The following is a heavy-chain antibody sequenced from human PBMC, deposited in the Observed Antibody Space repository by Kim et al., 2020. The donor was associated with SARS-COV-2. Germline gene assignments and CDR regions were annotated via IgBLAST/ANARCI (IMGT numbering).Heavy chain of an antibody. CDR3: ARDDGFLEWPPYYGMDV. CDR1: GYTFTSYG. V-gene: IGHV1-18*04. D-gene: IGHD3-3*01. Sequence: ASVKVSCKASGYTFTSYGISWVRQAPGQGLEWMGWISAYNGNTNYAQKLQGRVTMTTDTSTSTAYMELRSLRSDDTAVYYCARDDGFLEWPPYYGMDVWGQGTTATVSS. CDR2: ISAYNGNT. J-gene: IGHJ6*02.